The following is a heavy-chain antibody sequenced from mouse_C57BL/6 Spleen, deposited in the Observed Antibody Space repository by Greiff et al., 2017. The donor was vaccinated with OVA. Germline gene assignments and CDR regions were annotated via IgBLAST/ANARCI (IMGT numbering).Heavy chain of an antibody. D-gene: IGHD2-4*01. J-gene: IGHJ2*01. CDR2: IYPRSGNT. CDR1: GYTFTSYG. CDR3: ARYDYDGYFDY. V-gene: IGHV1-81*01. Sequence: VQLQESGAELARPGASVKLSCKASGYTFTSYGISWVKQRTGQGLEWIGEIYPRSGNTSYNEKFKGKATLTADKSSSTAYMELRSLTSEDSAVYFCARYDYDGYFDYWGQGTTLTVSS.